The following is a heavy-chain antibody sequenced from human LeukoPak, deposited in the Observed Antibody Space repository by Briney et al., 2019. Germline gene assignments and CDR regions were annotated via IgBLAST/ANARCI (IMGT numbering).Heavy chain of an antibody. Sequence: GGSLRLSCAASGFTFSSYWMHWVRQAPGKGLVWVSRINSDGSSTSYADSVKGRFTISRDNAKNTLYLQMNSLRAEDTAVYYCAKPYGDYEYFQHWGQGTLVTVSS. D-gene: IGHD4-17*01. CDR2: INSDGSST. CDR1: GFTFSSYW. CDR3: AKPYGDYEYFQH. V-gene: IGHV3-74*01. J-gene: IGHJ1*01.